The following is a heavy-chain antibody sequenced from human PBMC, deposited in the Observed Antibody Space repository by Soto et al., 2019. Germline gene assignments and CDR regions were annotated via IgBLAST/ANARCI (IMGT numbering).Heavy chain of an antibody. CDR3: ASLWPMA. V-gene: IGHV4-34*01. Sequence: PSETLSLTCAVYGGPFSDYFWNWFRQPPGKGLEWIGEITQSGSTNYSPSFQSRVTISIDTSKSQFSLKLTSVTAADTAVYYCASLWPMAWGQGTLVTVSS. CDR2: ITQSGST. J-gene: IGHJ4*02. D-gene: IGHD3-10*01. CDR1: GGPFSDYF.